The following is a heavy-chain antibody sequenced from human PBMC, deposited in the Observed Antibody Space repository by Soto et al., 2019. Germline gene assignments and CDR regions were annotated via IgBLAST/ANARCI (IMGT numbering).Heavy chain of an antibody. CDR2: ISSSSTSI. CDR1: GFTFSSSG. D-gene: IGHD1-7*01. Sequence: GGSLRLSCAASGFTFSSSGMNWVRQAPGKGLEWVSYISSSSTSIYYADSVKGRFTISRDNAQNSLYLQMNSLRDEDTAVYYCARDPGTTFGAFDIWGQGTMVTVSS. CDR3: ARDPGTTFGAFDI. J-gene: IGHJ3*02. V-gene: IGHV3-48*02.